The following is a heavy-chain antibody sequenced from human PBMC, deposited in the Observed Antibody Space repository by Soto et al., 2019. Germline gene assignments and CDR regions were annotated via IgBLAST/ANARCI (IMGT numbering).Heavy chain of an antibody. D-gene: IGHD6-19*01. CDR3: ARDGIAVAGFNAFDI. CDR2: INPNSGGT. Sequence: ASVKVSCKASGYTFTGYYMHWVRQAPGQRLEWMGWINPNSGGTIYAQKFQGWVTMTRDTSISTAYMELSRLRSDDTAVYYCARDGIAVAGFNAFDIWGQGTMVTVSS. CDR1: GYTFTGYY. V-gene: IGHV1-2*04. J-gene: IGHJ3*02.